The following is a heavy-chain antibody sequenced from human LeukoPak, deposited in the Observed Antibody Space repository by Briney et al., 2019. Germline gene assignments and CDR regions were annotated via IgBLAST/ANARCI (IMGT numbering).Heavy chain of an antibody. CDR1: GGTFSRYA. CDR2: IIPIFSTA. J-gene: IGHJ4*02. Sequence: ASVKVSCKASGGTFSRYAISWVRQAPGQGLEWMGGIIPIFSTANYAQKFQGRVTITADESTSTAYMELSSLRSEDTAVYYCARDKGSGYFDYWGQGTLVTVSS. V-gene: IGHV1-69*01. D-gene: IGHD3-3*01. CDR3: ARDKGSGYFDY.